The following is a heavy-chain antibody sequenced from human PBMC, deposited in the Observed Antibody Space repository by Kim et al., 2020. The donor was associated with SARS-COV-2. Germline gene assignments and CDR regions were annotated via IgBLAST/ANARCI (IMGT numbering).Heavy chain of an antibody. CDR3: ARGRYSSRWYGFRDWFDP. CDR1: GGSFSGYY. J-gene: IGHJ5*02. V-gene: IGHV4-34*01. D-gene: IGHD6-13*01. Sequence: SETLSLTCAVYGGSFSGYYWSWIRQPPGKGLEWIGEINHSGSTNYNPSLKSRVTISVDTSKNQFSLKLSSVTAADTAVYYCARGRYSSRWYGFRDWFDPWGRGTLVTVSS. CDR2: INHSGST.